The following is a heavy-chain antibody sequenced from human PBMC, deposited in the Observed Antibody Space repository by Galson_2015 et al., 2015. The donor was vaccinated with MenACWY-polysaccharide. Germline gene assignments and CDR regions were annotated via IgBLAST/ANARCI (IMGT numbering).Heavy chain of an antibody. J-gene: IGHJ3*02. CDR3: ARTHAGILRNFAYLSAPSAFDI. Sequence: SLRLSCAASGFTFSTYDMNWVRQAPGKGLEWISYISSSSNTVDYADSVKGRFTISRDNGKNSLYLQMNSLGPEDTALYYCARTHAGILRNFAYLSAPSAFDIWGQGTTVTVSS. V-gene: IGHV3-48*03. CDR2: ISSSSNTV. D-gene: IGHD3-9*01. CDR1: GFTFSTYD.